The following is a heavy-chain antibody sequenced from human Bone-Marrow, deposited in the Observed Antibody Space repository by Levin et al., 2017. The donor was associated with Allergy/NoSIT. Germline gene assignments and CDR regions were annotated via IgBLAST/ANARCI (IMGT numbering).Heavy chain of an antibody. Sequence: SQTLSLTCAMYGGSFGGYYWSWLRQPPGKGLEWIGEINHRGSTTYNPSLKSRVTISIDTFRNQFSVRLNSVTAADTAVYYCAVFSLRYGAFDIWGQGTMVTVSS. V-gene: IGHV4-34*01. CDR1: GGSFGGYY. J-gene: IGHJ3*02. D-gene: IGHD4-17*01. CDR3: AVFSLRYGAFDI. CDR2: INHRGST.